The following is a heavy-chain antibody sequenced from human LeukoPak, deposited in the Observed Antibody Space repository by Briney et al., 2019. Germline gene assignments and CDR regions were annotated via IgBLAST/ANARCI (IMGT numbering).Heavy chain of an antibody. CDR2: MNPNSGNT. V-gene: IGHV1-8*02. Sequence: ASVKVSCKASGYTFTTYGINWVRQATGQGLEWMGYMNPNSGNTVSAQKFQGRVTMTTDTSISTAYMELSSLRSDDTALYYCATELRHQDYWGQGTLVTVSS. CDR3: ATELRHQDY. CDR1: GYTFTTYG. D-gene: IGHD2-15*01. J-gene: IGHJ4*02.